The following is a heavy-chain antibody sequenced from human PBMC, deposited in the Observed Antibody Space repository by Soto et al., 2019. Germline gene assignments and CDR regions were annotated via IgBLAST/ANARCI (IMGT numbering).Heavy chain of an antibody. D-gene: IGHD2-21*01. CDR1: GFIFSTYW. J-gene: IGHJ4*02. Sequence: GGSLRLSCAASGFIFSTYWTSWVRQAPGKGLEWVANIKQDGSEKYYVDSIKGRFTISRDNAKNSLYLQMNSLRVEDTAVYYCARDYSMVPGIYWGQGTLVTSPQ. CDR2: IKQDGSEK. V-gene: IGHV3-7*04. CDR3: ARDYSMVPGIY.